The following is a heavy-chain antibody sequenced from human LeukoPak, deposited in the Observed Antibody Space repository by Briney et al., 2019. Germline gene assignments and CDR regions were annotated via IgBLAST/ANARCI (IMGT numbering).Heavy chain of an antibody. CDR1: GFTLSTNA. CDR2: ISGSGAST. V-gene: IGHV3-23*01. D-gene: IGHD3-3*01. CDR3: ARDRAWNCFDY. Sequence: GGSLRLSCLTSGFTLSTNAMSWVRQAPGKGLEWISGISGSGASTYYADSVKGRFTISRDDSRNTLYLQMDSLRAEDTAVYYCARDRAWNCFDYWGQGTLVTVSS. J-gene: IGHJ4*02.